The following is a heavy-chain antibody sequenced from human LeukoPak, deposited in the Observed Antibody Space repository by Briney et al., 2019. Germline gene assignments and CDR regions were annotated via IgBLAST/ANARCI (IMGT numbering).Heavy chain of an antibody. D-gene: IGHD2-2*01. V-gene: IGHV3-23*01. Sequence: PGGSLRLSCAASGFTFSSYAMSWVRQAPGKGLEWVSAISGSGGSTYYADSVKGRFTISRDNSKNTLYLQMNSLRAEDTAVYYCAKDSGARYCSSTSCYGGYDYWGQGTLVTVSS. J-gene: IGHJ4*02. CDR2: ISGSGGST. CDR3: AKDSGARYCSSTSCYGGYDY. CDR1: GFTFSSYA.